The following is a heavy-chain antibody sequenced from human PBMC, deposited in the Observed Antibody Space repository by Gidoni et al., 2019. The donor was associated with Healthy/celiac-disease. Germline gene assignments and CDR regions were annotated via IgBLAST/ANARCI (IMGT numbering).Heavy chain of an antibody. CDR3: AKDLYYYDSGDTWDAFDI. V-gene: IGHV3-23*01. Sequence: EVQLLESGGGLVQPGGSLRLSCAASGFTFSSYAMSWVRQAPGKGLGWVSAISGSGGSTYYADSVKGRFTISRDNSKNTLYLQMNSLRAEDTAVYYCAKDLYYYDSGDTWDAFDIWGQGTMVTVSS. J-gene: IGHJ3*02. CDR2: ISGSGGST. D-gene: IGHD3-22*01. CDR1: GFTFSSYA.